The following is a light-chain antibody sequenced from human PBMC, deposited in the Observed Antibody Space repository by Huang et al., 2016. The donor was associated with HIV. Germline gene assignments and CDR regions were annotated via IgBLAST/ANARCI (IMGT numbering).Light chain of an antibody. CDR2: LGS. Sequence: DIVMSQSPLSLTVIPGEPASISCKSNESLLYTNGFRYLNWYLQKPGLSPHLLIYLGSNRASGVPDRFSGSGTGIEFTLTISRVEADDVGVYYCMQSLQTPPTFGQGTKVEI. CDR3: MQSLQTPPT. J-gene: IGKJ1*01. CDR1: ESLLYTNGFRY. V-gene: IGKV2-28*01.